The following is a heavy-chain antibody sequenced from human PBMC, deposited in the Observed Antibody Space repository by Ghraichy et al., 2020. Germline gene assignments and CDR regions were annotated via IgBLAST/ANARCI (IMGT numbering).Heavy chain of an antibody. J-gene: IGHJ5*02. CDR1: GNTLTELS. Sequence: ASVKVSCRVSGNTLTELSIHWVRQAPGKGLEWMGGLDPEDGERMYSPKLQGRVTMTEDTATDTAYMELSSLRSEDTAVYFCATGQGYYGPGSYWFDLWGQGTLVTVSS. V-gene: IGHV1-24*01. D-gene: IGHD3-10*01. CDR2: LDPEDGER. CDR3: ATGQGYYGPGSYWFDL.